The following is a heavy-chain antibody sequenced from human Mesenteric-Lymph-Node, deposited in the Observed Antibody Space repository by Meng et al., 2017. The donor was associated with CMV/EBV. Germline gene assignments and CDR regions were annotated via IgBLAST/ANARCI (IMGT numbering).Heavy chain of an antibody. V-gene: IGHV1-2*02. CDR2: INPNSGGT. CDR1: GYTFTGYY. CDR3: ARVRFRIAPAGKGTWLDP. D-gene: IGHD6-13*01. J-gene: IGHJ5*02. Sequence: ASVKVSCKASGYTFTGYYMHWVRQAPGQGREWMGWINPNSGGTNYAQKFQGRVTMTRDTSISTAYMELSRLRSDDTAVYYCARVRFRIAPAGKGTWLDPWGQGTLVTVSS.